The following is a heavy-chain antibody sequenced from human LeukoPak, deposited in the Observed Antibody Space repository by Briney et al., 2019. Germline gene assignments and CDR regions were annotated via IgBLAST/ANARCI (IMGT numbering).Heavy chain of an antibody. CDR1: GVTFSDYY. Sequence: GGSLRLSCAASGVTFSDYYMSWSRQALGKGLVWVSYISSSGTTIYYADSVKGRFTISRDNAKNPLYLQMNSLRAEDTAVYYCARDISAAGTNWGEGTLVTVSS. CDR2: ISSSGTTI. V-gene: IGHV3-11*01. CDR3: ARDISAAGTN. J-gene: IGHJ4*02. D-gene: IGHD6-13*01.